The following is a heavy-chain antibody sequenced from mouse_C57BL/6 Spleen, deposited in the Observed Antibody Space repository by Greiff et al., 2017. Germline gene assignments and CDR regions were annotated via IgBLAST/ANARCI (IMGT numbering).Heavy chain of an antibody. V-gene: IGHV6-3*01. D-gene: IGHD1-1*01. CDR3: TGPYYYGSSYGAMDY. Sequence: EVKLVESGGGLVQPGGSMKLSCVASGFTFSNYWMNWVRQSPEKGLEWVAQIRLKSDNYATHYAESVKGRFTISRYDSKSSVYLQMNNLRAKDTGIYYCTGPYYYGSSYGAMDYWGQGTSVTVSS. J-gene: IGHJ4*01. CDR2: IRLKSDNYAT. CDR1: GFTFSNYW.